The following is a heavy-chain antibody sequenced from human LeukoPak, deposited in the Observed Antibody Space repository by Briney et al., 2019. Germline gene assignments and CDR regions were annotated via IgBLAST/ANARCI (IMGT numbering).Heavy chain of an antibody. V-gene: IGHV1-8*01. CDR1: GYTFTSYD. D-gene: IGHD6-13*01. CDR2: MNPNSGNT. CDR3: AREVSGSSSWVYGMDV. J-gene: IGHJ6*02. Sequence: ASVKVSCKASGYTFTSYDINWVRQATGQGLEWMGWMNPNSGNTGYAQKFQGRVTMTRNTSISTAYMELSGLRSEDTAVYYCAREVSGSSSWVYGMDVWGQGTTVTVSS.